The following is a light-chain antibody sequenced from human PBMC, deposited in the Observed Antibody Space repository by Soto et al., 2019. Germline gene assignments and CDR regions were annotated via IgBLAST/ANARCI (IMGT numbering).Light chain of an antibody. Sequence: QSALTQPRSVSGSPGQSVTISCTGTSSDVGGYNFVSWYQQHPGKAPKLLIYAVSKRPSGVPDRFSGSKSGNTASLTISGLKAEDEADYYCCSLAVTSYVFGTGTKL. CDR3: CSLAVTSYV. CDR1: SSDVGGYNF. J-gene: IGLJ1*01. V-gene: IGLV2-11*01. CDR2: AVS.